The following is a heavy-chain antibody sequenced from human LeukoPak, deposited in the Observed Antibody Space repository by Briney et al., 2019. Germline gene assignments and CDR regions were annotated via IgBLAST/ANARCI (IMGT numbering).Heavy chain of an antibody. Sequence: GGSLRLSCAASGFTFSSYWMSWVRQAPGKGLEWMASIKQDGSEKYYVDSVKGRFTISRDNAKNSLYLQMNSLRAEDTALYYCARAPGEGWFDPWSQGTLVTVSS. J-gene: IGHJ5*02. V-gene: IGHV3-7*01. CDR2: IKQDGSEK. CDR1: GFTFSSYW. D-gene: IGHD4-17*01. CDR3: ARAPGEGWFDP.